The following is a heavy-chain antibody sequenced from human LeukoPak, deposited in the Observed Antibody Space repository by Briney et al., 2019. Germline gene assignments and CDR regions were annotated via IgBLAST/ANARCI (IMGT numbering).Heavy chain of an antibody. CDR3: ANQLEYYMDV. CDR2: IWYDGSNK. D-gene: IGHD3-10*01. Sequence: GGSLRLSCAAAGFTFSSYGMHWVRQAPGKGLEWVAVIWYDGSNKYYADSVKGRFTISRDNSKNTLYLQMNSLRAEDTAVYYCANQLEYYMDVWGKGTTVTVSS. V-gene: IGHV3-33*08. CDR1: GFTFSSYG. J-gene: IGHJ6*03.